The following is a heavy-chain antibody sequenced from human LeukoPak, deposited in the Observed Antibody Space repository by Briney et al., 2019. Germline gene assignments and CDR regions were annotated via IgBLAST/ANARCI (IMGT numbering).Heavy chain of an antibody. CDR1: GFTSSSYS. J-gene: IGHJ4*02. CDR3: ARDTYYYGSGSYGY. V-gene: IGHV3-48*02. D-gene: IGHD3-10*01. CDR2: ISSSSSTI. Sequence: GGSLRLSCAASGFTSSSYSMNWVRQAPGKGLEWVSYISSSSSTIYYADSVKGRFTISRDNAKNSLYLQMNSLRDEDTAVYYCARDTYYYGSGSYGYWGQGTLVTVSS.